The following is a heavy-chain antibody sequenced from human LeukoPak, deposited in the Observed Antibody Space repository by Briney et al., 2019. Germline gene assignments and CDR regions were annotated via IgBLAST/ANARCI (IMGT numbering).Heavy chain of an antibody. D-gene: IGHD6-13*01. V-gene: IGHV3-23*01. Sequence: EGSLRLSCAASGFTFSSYAMSWVRQAPGKGLEWVSAISGSGGSTYYADSVKGRFTISRDNSKNTLYLQMNSLRAEDTALYYCARDAFSSSWHDAFDIWGQGTMVTVSS. CDR3: ARDAFSSSWHDAFDI. CDR2: ISGSGGST. J-gene: IGHJ3*02. CDR1: GFTFSSYA.